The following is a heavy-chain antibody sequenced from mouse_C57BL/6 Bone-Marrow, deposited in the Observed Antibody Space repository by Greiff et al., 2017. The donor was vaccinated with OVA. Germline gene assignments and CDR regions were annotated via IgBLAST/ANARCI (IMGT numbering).Heavy chain of an antibody. CDR2: ISSGSSTI. J-gene: IGHJ2*01. V-gene: IGHV5-17*01. CDR1: GFTFSDYG. D-gene: IGHD2-2*01. Sequence: EVKLMESGGGLVKPGGSLKLSCAASGFTFSDYGMHWVRQAPEKGLEWVAYISSGSSTIYYADTVKGRFTISRDNAKNTLFLQMTSLRSEDTAMYYCARSTMVTTDYFDYWGQGTTLTVSS. CDR3: ARSTMVTTDYFDY.